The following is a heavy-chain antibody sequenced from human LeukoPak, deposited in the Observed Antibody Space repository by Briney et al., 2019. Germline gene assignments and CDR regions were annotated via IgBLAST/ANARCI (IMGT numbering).Heavy chain of an antibody. D-gene: IGHD2-8*01. Sequence: ASVKVSCKASGYTFTSYHMHWVRQAPGQGLEWMGKINLSGGSITYAQKFQGRVTMTRDTSTSTVYMVLSSLRSEDTAVYYCARDYVDDIPMIKDYWGQGTLVTVSS. V-gene: IGHV1-46*01. CDR1: GYTFTSYH. CDR3: ARDYVDDIPMIKDY. CDR2: INLSGGSI. J-gene: IGHJ4*02.